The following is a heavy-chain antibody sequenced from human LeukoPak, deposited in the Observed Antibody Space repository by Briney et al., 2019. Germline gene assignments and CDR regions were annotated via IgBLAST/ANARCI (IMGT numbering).Heavy chain of an antibody. CDR1: GFTVFSNY. V-gene: IGHV3-66*01. CDR2: IQTGGST. J-gene: IGHJ4*02. Sequence: GGSLRLSCAASGFTVFSNYMSWVRQAPGKGLEWVSIIQTGGSTYYADSVKGRFTISRDISKNIVYLQMNSLRAEDTAVYFCARVAYGDYINSWGQGTLLTVSS. CDR3: ARVAYGDYINS. D-gene: IGHD4-17*01.